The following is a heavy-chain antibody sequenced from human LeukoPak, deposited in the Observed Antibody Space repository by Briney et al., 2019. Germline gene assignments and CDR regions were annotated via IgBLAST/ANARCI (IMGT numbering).Heavy chain of an antibody. J-gene: IGHJ4*02. CDR1: GYTFTSYY. D-gene: IGHD3-22*01. V-gene: IGHV1-69*05. CDR2: IIPIFGTA. Sequence: SVKVSCKASGYTFTSYYMHWVRQAPGQGLEWMGGIIPIFGTANYAQKFQGRVTITTDESTSTAYMELSSLRSEDTAVYYCAITPPHYYDSSGYFFDYWGQGTLVTVSS. CDR3: AITPPHYYDSSGYFFDY.